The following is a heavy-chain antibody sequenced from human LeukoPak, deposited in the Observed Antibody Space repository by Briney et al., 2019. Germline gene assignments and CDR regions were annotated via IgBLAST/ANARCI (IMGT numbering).Heavy chain of an antibody. Sequence: GASVKVSCKASGGTFSSYAISWVRQAPGQGLEWMGGIIPIFGTANYAQKFQGRVTITADESTSTAYMELSSLRSEDTAVYYCAADGPRGYSMVLGYWGQGTLVTVSS. V-gene: IGHV1-69*13. J-gene: IGHJ4*02. CDR2: IIPIFGTA. CDR1: GGTFSSYA. D-gene: IGHD5-18*01. CDR3: AADGPRGYSMVLGY.